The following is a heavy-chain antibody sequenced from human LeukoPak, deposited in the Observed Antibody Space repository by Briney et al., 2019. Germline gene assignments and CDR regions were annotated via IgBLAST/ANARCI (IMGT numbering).Heavy chain of an antibody. J-gene: IGHJ4*02. CDR2: IYYSGDT. Sequence: KPSQTLSLTCTVSGVSISSGDYYWSWIRQHPGKGLEWIGYIYYSGDTYYNPSLKSRVTISVDTSKNQFSLKLSSVTAADTAVYYCARAPRDTNSWYYFDYWGQGTLVSVSS. CDR1: GVSISSGDYY. V-gene: IGHV4-31*02. CDR3: ARAPRDTNSWYYFDY. D-gene: IGHD5-18*01.